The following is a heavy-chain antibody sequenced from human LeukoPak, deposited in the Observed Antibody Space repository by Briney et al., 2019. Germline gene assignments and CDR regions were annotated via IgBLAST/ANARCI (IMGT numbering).Heavy chain of an antibody. D-gene: IGHD3-16*01. Sequence: GKSLRLSCAVSGSTFSSFPFHWVRQAPGKGLEWVAAISTDGSYKYHGDSVKGRFTIPRDNPMNTLYLQMNGLRPDDTAVYYCARSLIPGRWYFDLWGRGTLVTVSS. CDR1: GSTFSSFP. CDR2: ISTDGSYK. CDR3: ARSLIPGRWYFDL. V-gene: IGHV3-30*04. J-gene: IGHJ2*01.